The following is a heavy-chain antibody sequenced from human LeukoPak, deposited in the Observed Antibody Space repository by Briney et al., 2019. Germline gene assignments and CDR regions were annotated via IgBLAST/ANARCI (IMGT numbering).Heavy chain of an antibody. J-gene: IGHJ6*02. CDR2: IIPILGIA. CDR1: GGTFSSYA. Sequence: SVNVSCKASGGTFSSYAISWVRQAPGQGLEWMGRIIPILGIANYAQKFQGRVTITADKSTSTAYMELSSLRSEDTAVYYCARAIPVPPKATAALGYYYYGMDVWGQGTTVTVSS. V-gene: IGHV1-69*04. D-gene: IGHD6-25*01. CDR3: ARAIPVPPKATAALGYYYYGMDV.